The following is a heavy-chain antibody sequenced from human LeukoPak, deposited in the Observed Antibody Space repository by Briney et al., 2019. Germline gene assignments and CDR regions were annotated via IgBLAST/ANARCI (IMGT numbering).Heavy chain of an antibody. CDR2: IYYSGST. V-gene: IGHV4-59*08. CDR3: ARHSGIAVAGADFDY. D-gene: IGHD6-19*01. CDR1: GGSISSYY. Sequence: PSETLSLTCTVSGGSISSYYWSWIRQPPGNGLEWIGYIYYSGSTNYNPSLKSRVTISVDTSKNQFSLKLSSVTAADTAVYYCARHSGIAVAGADFDYWGQGTLVTVSS. J-gene: IGHJ4*02.